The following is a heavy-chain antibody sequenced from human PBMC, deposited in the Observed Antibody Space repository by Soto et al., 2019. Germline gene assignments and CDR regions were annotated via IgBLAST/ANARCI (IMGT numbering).Heavy chain of an antibody. D-gene: IGHD5-12*01. CDR2: INPNGGVT. J-gene: IGHJ6*03. V-gene: IGHV1-2*02. CDR3: ARESGGATATLDYYYFYMDV. Sequence: ASVKVSCKNSGDSFNDYYIHWVRQAPGQGLEWMGWINPNGGVTKYAQKFRGRVTVTRDTSIRTVYMELSSLRSDDTAVYYCARESGGATATLDYYYFYMDVWGKGTTVTVSS. CDR1: GDSFNDYY.